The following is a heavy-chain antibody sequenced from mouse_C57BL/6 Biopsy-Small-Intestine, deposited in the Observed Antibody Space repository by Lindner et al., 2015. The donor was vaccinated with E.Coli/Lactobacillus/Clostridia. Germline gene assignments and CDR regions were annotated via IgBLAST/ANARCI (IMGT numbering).Heavy chain of an antibody. Sequence: VQLQESGAELVKPGASVKISCKASGYAFSSYWMNWVKQRPGKGLEWIGQIYPGDGDTNYNGKFKGKATLTADKSSSTAYMQLSSLTSVDSAVYFCARRGDYYGSSWFAYWGRGTLVTVSA. CDR3: ARRGDYYGSSWFAY. J-gene: IGHJ3*01. CDR2: IYPGDGDT. CDR1: GYAFSSYW. V-gene: IGHV1-80*01. D-gene: IGHD1-1*01.